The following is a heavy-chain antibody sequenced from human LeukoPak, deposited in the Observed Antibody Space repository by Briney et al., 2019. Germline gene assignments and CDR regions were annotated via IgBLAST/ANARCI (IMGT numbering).Heavy chain of an antibody. CDR3: AKLWYINWFDP. J-gene: IGHJ5*02. Sequence: GGSLRLSCAASGFTFSSYGMSWVRRAPGKGLEWVSGISGSGGNTYYADSVKGRFTISRDNSMNTLYVQMNSLRAEDTAVYYCAKLWYINWFDPWGQGTLVTVSS. CDR2: ISGSGGNT. CDR1: GFTFSSYG. D-gene: IGHD3-10*01. V-gene: IGHV3-23*01.